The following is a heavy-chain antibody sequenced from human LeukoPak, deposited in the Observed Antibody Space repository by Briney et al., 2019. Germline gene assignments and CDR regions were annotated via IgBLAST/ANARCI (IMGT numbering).Heavy chain of an antibody. Sequence: GGSLRLSCAASGFTFDKYWMDWVRQAPGKGLEWVAQINQDGRVKHYMDSVKGRFTISRDNAKNLVSLQMSSLRAEDTAVYYCARGSDYSNGNIYEDDFEYWGQGTLVTVSS. J-gene: IGHJ4*02. CDR3: ARGSDYSNGNIYEDDFEY. D-gene: IGHD2-8*01. V-gene: IGHV3-7*01. CDR1: GFTFDKYW. CDR2: INQDGRVK.